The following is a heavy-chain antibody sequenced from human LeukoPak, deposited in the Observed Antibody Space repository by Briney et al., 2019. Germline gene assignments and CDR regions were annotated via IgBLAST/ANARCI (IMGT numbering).Heavy chain of an antibody. J-gene: IGHJ6*04. D-gene: IGHD3-3*01. V-gene: IGHV4-39*07. CDR3: VRITIFGVADRGV. CDR2: LLYSANT. Sequence: SETLSLTCSVSGGFISSSPYYWAWIRLPPGQGPEWVGSLLYSANTYYNPSLQSRLTISADISKNQLSLKLSSVTAADTAVYYCVRITIFGVADRGVWGKGTTVTVSA. CDR1: GGFISSSPYY.